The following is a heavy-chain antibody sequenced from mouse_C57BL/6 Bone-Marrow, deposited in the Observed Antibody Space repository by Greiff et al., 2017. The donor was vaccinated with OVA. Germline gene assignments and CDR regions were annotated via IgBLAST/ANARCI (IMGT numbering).Heavy chain of an antibody. CDR3: VPSYAMDY. D-gene: IGHD6-1*01. CDR1: GYAFSSSW. J-gene: IGHJ4*01. Sequence: QVQLQQSGPELVKPGASVKISCKASGYAFSSSWMNWVKQRPGKGLEWIGRIYPGDGDTNYNGKFKGKATLTADKSSSTAYMQLSSLTSEDSAVYFCVPSYAMDYWGQGTSVTVSS. V-gene: IGHV1-82*01. CDR2: IYPGDGDT.